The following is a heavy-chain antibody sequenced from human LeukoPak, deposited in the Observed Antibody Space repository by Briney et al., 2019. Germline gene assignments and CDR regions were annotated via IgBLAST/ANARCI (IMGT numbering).Heavy chain of an antibody. D-gene: IGHD4-23*01. V-gene: IGHV4-38-2*02. Sequence: SETLSLTCSVSRYSISSGFYWGWIRQPPGKGLEWIGSIYSSGTTYYNPSLKSRVTISVDTSKNQVSLNLRSVTAADTAVYYCVYGGNSGDWLYWGQGTLVTVSS. CDR2: IYSSGTT. J-gene: IGHJ4*02. CDR3: VYGGNSGDWLY. CDR1: RYSISSGFY.